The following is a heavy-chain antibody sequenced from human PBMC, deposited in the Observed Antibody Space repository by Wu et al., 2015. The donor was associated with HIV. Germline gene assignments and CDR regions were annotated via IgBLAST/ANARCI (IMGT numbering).Heavy chain of an antibody. CDR2: IVPIFATP. V-gene: IGHV1-69*12. CDR1: GRTFSSYA. Sequence: QVQLVQSGADVKKPGSSVKVSCKAFGRTFSSYAINWVRQAPGQGLEWIGGIVPIFATPNYAQKFEGRVTITADESTSTVYMELKRLSSDDTAVYYCARDRDVVPIVAATSWFDSWGRGTLVTVSS. CDR3: ARDRDVVPIVAATSWFDS. J-gene: IGHJ5*01. D-gene: IGHD2-15*01.